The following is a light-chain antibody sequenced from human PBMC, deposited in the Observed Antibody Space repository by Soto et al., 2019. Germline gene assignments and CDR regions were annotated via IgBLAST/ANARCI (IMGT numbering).Light chain of an antibody. CDR1: QSVASGY. CDR2: GAS. V-gene: IGKV3-20*01. J-gene: IGKJ1*01. CDR3: QLYESSPT. Sequence: DTVFTQSPGTLSLSAGERATLSCRASQSVASGYLVWYQQKPGQTPTVLIYGASTRAAGIPDRFSGSGSGTDFTLTISRLEPEDFAVYYCQLYESSPTFGQGTKWIS.